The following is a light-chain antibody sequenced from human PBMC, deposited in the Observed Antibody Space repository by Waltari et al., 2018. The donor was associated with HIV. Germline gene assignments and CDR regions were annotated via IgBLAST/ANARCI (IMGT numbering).Light chain of an antibody. CDR1: SFNIGSNY. V-gene: IGLV1-47*01. J-gene: IGLJ3*02. Sequence: QSVLTQPPSASGTPGQRVTISCSGGSFNIGSNYVYWYQQFPGTAPRLLIYRHTLRPSGVPDRFSGSKSATSASLAISGLRSEDEADYFCAAWDDSVSGRVFGGGTKLTVL. CDR3: AAWDDSVSGRV. CDR2: RHT.